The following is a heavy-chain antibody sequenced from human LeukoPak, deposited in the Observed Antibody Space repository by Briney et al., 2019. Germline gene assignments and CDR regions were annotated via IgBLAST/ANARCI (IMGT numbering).Heavy chain of an antibody. CDR2: IYSGGST. CDR1: GFTFSHAW. D-gene: IGHD5-24*01. CDR3: ARDYKYAFDN. J-gene: IGHJ4*02. V-gene: IGHV3-66*01. Sequence: GGSLRLSCAGSGFTFSHAWMNWVRQAPGKGLEWVSVIYSGGSTYYADSVKGRFTISRDNSKNTLYLQMNSLRAEDTAVYYCARDYKYAFDNWGQGTLVTVSS.